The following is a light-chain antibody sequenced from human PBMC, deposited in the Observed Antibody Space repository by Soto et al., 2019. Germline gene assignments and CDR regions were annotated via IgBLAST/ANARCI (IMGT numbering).Light chain of an antibody. J-gene: IGKJ1*01. CDR2: GAS. V-gene: IGKV3-15*01. CDR1: QSISSN. CDR3: QQYNNWSWT. Sequence: IGWTQSPNTLSLFPVERATLSCRASQSISSNLAWYLQKVGQAPRLLIYGASTRAPGISARFSGSGSGTEFTLTISSLQSEDFAIYYCQQYNNWSWTFGQGTNV.